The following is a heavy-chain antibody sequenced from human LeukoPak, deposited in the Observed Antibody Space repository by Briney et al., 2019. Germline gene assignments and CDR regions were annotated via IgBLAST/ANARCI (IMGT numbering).Heavy chain of an antibody. J-gene: IGHJ6*02. Sequence: ASVKVSCKASGYTFTSYGISWVRQAPGQGLEWMGWTSAYNGNTNYAQKLRGRVTMTTDTSTSTAYMELRSLRSDDTAVYYCARDSSTSYYYYYYGMDVWGQGTTVTVSS. V-gene: IGHV1-18*01. CDR1: GYTFTSYG. D-gene: IGHD2-2*01. CDR2: TSAYNGNT. CDR3: ARDSSTSYYYYYYGMDV.